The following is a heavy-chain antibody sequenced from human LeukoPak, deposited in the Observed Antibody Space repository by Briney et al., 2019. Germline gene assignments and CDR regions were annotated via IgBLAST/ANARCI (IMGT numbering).Heavy chain of an antibody. J-gene: IGHJ5*02. V-gene: IGHV3-13*01. CDR2: IATAGDT. Sequence: GGSLRLSCEASGFTFSSYGMHWVRQGIGKGLEWVSGIATAGDTFYAGSVKGRFTISRENGKKSLYLQMNDLRAGDTAVYYCARGGELGFDPWGQGALVTVSS. CDR1: GFTFSSYG. D-gene: IGHD1-7*01. CDR3: ARGGELGFDP.